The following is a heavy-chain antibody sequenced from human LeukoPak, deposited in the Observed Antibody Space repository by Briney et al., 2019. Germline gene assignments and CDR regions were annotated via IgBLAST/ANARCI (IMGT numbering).Heavy chain of an antibody. CDR3: AYAPYGDYAGPNWFDP. Sequence: ASVKVSCKASGYTFTSYDINWVRQATGHGLEWMGWMNPNSGNTGYAQKFQGRVTMTRNTSISTAYMELSSLRSEDTAVYYCAYAPYGDYAGPNWFDPWGQGTLVTVSS. CDR2: MNPNSGNT. D-gene: IGHD4-17*01. CDR1: GYTFTSYD. J-gene: IGHJ5*02. V-gene: IGHV1-8*01.